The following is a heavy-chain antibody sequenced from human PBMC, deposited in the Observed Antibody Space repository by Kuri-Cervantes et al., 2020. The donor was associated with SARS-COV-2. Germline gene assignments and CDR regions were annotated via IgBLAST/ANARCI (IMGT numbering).Heavy chain of an antibody. CDR2: ISSSGSII. CDR3: ERESWAWLQLFDAFDI. Sequence: GESLKISCAASGFTFSNYYMSWVRQAPGKGLEWVSYISSSGSIIYYADSVKGRFTISRDNAKNSLYLQMNSLRAEDTAVYYCERESWAWLQLFDAFDIWGQGTMVTVSS. D-gene: IGHD5-24*01. J-gene: IGHJ3*02. V-gene: IGHV3-11*04. CDR1: GFTFSNYY.